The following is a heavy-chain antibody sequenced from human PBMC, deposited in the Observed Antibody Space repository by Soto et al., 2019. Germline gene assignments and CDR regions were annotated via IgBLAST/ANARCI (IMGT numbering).Heavy chain of an antibody. V-gene: IGHV1-3*01. Sequence: ASVKVSWKASGYTFTSYAMHWVRQAPGQRLEWMGWINAGNGNTKYSQKFQGRVTITRDTSASTAYMELSSLRSEDTAVYYCASQYDFWSGYSSAYYYYGMDVWGQGTTVTVSS. CDR1: GYTFTSYA. CDR3: ASQYDFWSGYSSAYYYYGMDV. CDR2: INAGNGNT. J-gene: IGHJ6*02. D-gene: IGHD3-3*01.